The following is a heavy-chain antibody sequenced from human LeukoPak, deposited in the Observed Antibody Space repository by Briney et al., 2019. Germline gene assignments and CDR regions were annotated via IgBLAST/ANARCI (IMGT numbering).Heavy chain of an antibody. CDR3: ARYSNGMDV. V-gene: IGHV4-34*01. CDR2: INHSGST. Sequence: PSETLSLTCAVYGGSFSGYYWSWIRQPPGKGLEWIGEINHSGSTNYNPSLKSRVTISVDTSKSQFSLKLSSVIAADTAVYYCARYSNGMDVWGQGTTVTVSS. CDR1: GGSFSGYY. D-gene: IGHD6-13*01. J-gene: IGHJ6*02.